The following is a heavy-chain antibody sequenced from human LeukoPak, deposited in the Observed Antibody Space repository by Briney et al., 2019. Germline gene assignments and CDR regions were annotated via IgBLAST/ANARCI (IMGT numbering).Heavy chain of an antibody. J-gene: IGHJ4*02. V-gene: IGHV1-69*13. Sequence: SVKVSCKASGGTFSSYAISWVRQAPGQGLEWMGRIIPIFGTANYAQKFQGRVTITADESTSTAYMELSSLRSEDTAVYYCARVELTELRYFDWLYYFDYWGQGTLVTVSS. CDR1: GGTFSSYA. D-gene: IGHD3-9*01. CDR2: IIPIFGTA. CDR3: ARVELTELRYFDWLYYFDY.